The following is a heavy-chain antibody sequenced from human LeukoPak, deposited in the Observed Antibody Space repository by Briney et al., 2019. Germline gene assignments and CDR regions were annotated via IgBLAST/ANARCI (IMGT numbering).Heavy chain of an antibody. J-gene: IGHJ4*02. CDR2: ISYDGSNK. D-gene: IGHD1-26*01. CDR3: AKCECSGITCLLSGFDL. Sequence: GRSLTLSYVACGFIFNNYGMHWVRQAPGKGLDWVAVISYDGSNKYYADSVKGRFTISRDNSKNTVNLQMNSLRAEDTAVYYCAKCECSGITCLLSGFDLWGQGSLVTVSS. V-gene: IGHV3-30*18. CDR1: GFIFNNYG.